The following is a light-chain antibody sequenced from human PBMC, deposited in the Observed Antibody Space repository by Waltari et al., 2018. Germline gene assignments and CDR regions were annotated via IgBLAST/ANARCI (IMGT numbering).Light chain of an antibody. V-gene: IGLV2-14*01. CDR3: SSYTTTSTLV. J-gene: IGLJ2*01. Sequence: QSALTQPASVSGSPGQSITISCLGTSCDVGASHPVSWYQQHPGKAPKLMVYDVNRRPSGVANRFSGSKAGSTASLTISGLQAEDEADYYCSSYTTTSTLVFGGGTKVTVL. CDR2: DVN. CDR1: SCDVGASHP.